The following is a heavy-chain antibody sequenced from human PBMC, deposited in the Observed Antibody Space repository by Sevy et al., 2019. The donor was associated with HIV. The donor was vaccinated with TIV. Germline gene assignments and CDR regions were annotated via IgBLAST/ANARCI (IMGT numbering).Heavy chain of an antibody. CDR2: ISRDRRTI. D-gene: IGHD3-22*01. V-gene: IGHV3-48*02. Sequence: GGSLRLSCVGSGFTFSTYTMHWVRQAPGKGLEWLSSISRDRRTIYYADSLKGRFTISRDNAKNSLYLQMNSLRDEDTAVYYCAREAYYYDSREGNWFDPWGQGTLVTVSS. J-gene: IGHJ5*02. CDR3: AREAYYYDSREGNWFDP. CDR1: GFTFSTYT.